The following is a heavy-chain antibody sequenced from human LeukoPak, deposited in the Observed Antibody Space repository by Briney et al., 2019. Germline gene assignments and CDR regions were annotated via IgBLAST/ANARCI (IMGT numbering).Heavy chain of an antibody. CDR3: ARDRAIAVAGNFDY. J-gene: IGHJ4*02. CDR2: ISYDGSNK. V-gene: IGHV3-30*04. D-gene: IGHD6-19*01. Sequence: PGRSLRLSCAASGFTFSSYAMHWVRQAPGKGLEWVAVISYDGSNKYYADSVKGRFTISRDNSKNTLYPQMNSLRAEDTAVYYCARDRAIAVAGNFDYWGQGTLVTVSS. CDR1: GFTFSSYA.